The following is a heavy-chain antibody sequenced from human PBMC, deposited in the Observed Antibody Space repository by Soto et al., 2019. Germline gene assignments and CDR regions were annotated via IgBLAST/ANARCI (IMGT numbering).Heavy chain of an antibody. CDR2: IYYSGST. CDR3: ASTIVVVVAATGKESCGFDY. D-gene: IGHD2-15*01. V-gene: IGHV4-31*03. CDR1: GGSISSGGYY. J-gene: IGHJ4*02. Sequence: QVQLQESGPGLVKPSQTLSLTCTVSGGSISSGGYYWSWIRQHPGKGLEWIGYIYYSGSTYYNPSLKSRVTISVDTSKNQFSLKLSSVTAADTAVYYCASTIVVVVAATGKESCGFDYWGQGTLVTVSS.